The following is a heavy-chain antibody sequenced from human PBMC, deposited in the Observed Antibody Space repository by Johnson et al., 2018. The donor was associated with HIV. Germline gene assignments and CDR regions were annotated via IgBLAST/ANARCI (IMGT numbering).Heavy chain of an antibody. CDR3: ARESRIWA. CDR1: GFTFDDYI. CDR2: ISGVGTRT. D-gene: IGHD3-16*01. V-gene: IGHV3-43*01. J-gene: IGHJ3*01. Sequence: VQLVESGGVVVQPGGCLRLSCAASGFTFDDYIIHWVRQAPGKGLECVSLISGVGTRTYSADSVKGRITISRDNAKNSLYLQMNSLSAEDSAVYYCARESRIWAWGQGTMVTVSS.